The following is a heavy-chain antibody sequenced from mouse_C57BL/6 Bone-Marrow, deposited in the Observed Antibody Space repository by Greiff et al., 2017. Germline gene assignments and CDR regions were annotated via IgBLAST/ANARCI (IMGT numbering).Heavy chain of an antibody. J-gene: IGHJ4*01. CDR2: IYWDDDK. D-gene: IGHD2-3*01. CDR3: ARYDGYYEGYAMDY. Sequence: KQSGPGILQSSQTLSLTCSFSGFSLSTSGMGVSWIRQPSGKGLEWLAHIYWDDDKRYNPSLKSRLTISKDTSRNQVFLKITSVDTADTATYYCARYDGYYEGYAMDYWGQGTSVTVSS. V-gene: IGHV8-12*01. CDR1: GFSLSTSGMG.